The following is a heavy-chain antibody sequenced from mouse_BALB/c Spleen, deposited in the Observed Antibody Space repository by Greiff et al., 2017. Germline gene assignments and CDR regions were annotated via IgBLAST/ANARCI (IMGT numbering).Heavy chain of an antibody. J-gene: IGHJ3*01. V-gene: IGHV3-2*02. CDR1: GYSITSDYA. D-gene: IGHD3-3*01. CDR2: ISYSGST. Sequence: EVQLVESGPGLVKPSQSLSLTCTVTGYSITSDYAWNWIRQFPGNKLEWMGYISYSGSTSYNPSLKSRISITRDTSKNQFFLQLNSVTTEDTATYYCAGDPAWFAYWGQGTLVTVSA. CDR3: AGDPAWFAY.